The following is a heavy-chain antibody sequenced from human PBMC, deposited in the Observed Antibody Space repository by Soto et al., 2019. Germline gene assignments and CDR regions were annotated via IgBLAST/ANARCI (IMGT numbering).Heavy chain of an antibody. J-gene: IGHJ4*02. CDR3: ARGPLVVLNYFDS. Sequence: QVQLVQSGTEVKKPGSSVKVSCKASGGTFRNYPINWVRQAPGQGLEWMGSIFPLTDIPDYAQNFQARLTISADTSTSTAYMELRSITSDDTAMYFCARGPLVVLNYFDSWGQGTLVTVSS. CDR2: IFPLTDIP. V-gene: IGHV1-69*02. CDR1: GGTFRNYP.